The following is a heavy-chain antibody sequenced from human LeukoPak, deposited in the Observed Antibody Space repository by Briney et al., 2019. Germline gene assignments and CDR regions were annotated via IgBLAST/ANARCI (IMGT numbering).Heavy chain of an antibody. Sequence: GGSLRLSCAASTVIFRKYWMGWARQAPGKGLEWVANIAHDGSVKWYVDSVKGRFIISRGNARGSLYLQMNGLRVEDTAIYYCAFFVREPQNWGQGTLVTVSS. CDR2: IAHDGSVK. V-gene: IGHV3-7*01. CDR1: TVIFRKYW. J-gene: IGHJ1*01. D-gene: IGHD3-10*02. CDR3: AFFVREPQN.